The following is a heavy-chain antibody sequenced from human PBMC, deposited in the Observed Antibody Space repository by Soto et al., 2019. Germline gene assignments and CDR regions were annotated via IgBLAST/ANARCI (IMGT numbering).Heavy chain of an antibody. V-gene: IGHV4-31*03. J-gene: IGHJ4*02. CDR3: TRGASLFDY. Sequence: PSETLSLTCTVSGGSINSGGYYWSWIRQHPGKGLDLIGNIYHSGNTLYNPSLKSRVSISVDTSKNQFYLRVYSVTAADTAVYYCTRGASLFDYWGQGALVPVYS. CDR1: GGSINSGGYY. D-gene: IGHD6-6*01. CDR2: IYHSGNT.